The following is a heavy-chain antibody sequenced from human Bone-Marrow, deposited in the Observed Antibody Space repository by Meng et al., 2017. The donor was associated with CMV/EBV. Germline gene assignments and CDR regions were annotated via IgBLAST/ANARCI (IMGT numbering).Heavy chain of an antibody. CDR3: AAGDFFGD. D-gene: IGHD3-10*01. CDR2: INSDGSEK. Sequence: GGSLRLSCAASGINFGTYWMSWVRQAPGKGLEFVVNINSDGSEKYYVDSVKGRFTVSRDNAKNSLFLQMNSLGVDDTAVYYCAAGDFFGDWGQGKRVTGSS. CDR1: GINFGTYW. V-gene: IGHV3-7*01. J-gene: IGHJ4*02.